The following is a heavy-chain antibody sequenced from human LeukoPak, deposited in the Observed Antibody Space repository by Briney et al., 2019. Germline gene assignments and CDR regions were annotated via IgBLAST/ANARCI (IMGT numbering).Heavy chain of an antibody. CDR1: GGSISSSSYY. CDR2: IYYRGST. D-gene: IGHD3-3*01. Sequence: SETLALTCTVSGGSISSSSYYCGWIRQPPGKGLEWIGSIYYRGSTYYNPSLKSRVTISVDTSKNQFSLKLSSVTAADTAVYYCPRHRGSRSDVPYYDFWSGYYYYYGMDVWGQGTTVTVSS. CDR3: PRHRGSRSDVPYYDFWSGYYYYYGMDV. V-gene: IGHV4-39*01. J-gene: IGHJ6*02.